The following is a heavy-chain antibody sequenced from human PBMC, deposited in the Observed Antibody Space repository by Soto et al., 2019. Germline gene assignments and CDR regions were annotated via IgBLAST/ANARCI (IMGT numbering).Heavy chain of an antibody. V-gene: IGHV3-23*01. CDR3: AKDLGAAGDY. CDR2: ISGSGGST. Sequence: PGGSLRLSCATSGFSFSSYAMSWVRQAPGKGLEWVSAISGSGGSTYYADSVKGRFTISRDNSKNTLYLQMNSLRAEDTAVYYCAKDLGAAGDYWGQGTLVTVSS. J-gene: IGHJ4*02. D-gene: IGHD6-13*01. CDR1: GFSFSSYA.